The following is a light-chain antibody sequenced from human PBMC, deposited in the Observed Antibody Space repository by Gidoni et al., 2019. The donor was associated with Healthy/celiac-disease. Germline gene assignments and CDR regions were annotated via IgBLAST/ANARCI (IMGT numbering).Light chain of an antibody. CDR2: AAS. CDR1: QSIRIY. CDR3: QQSYSTPPL. J-gene: IGKJ4*01. Sequence: DIHMTQSPSSLSASVGDRVTITCRASQSIRIYLNWYQQKPGKAPKLMIYAASSLQSGVPSRFSGSGSGTDFTLTISSLQPEDFATYYCQQSYSTPPLFGGGTKVEIK. V-gene: IGKV1-39*01.